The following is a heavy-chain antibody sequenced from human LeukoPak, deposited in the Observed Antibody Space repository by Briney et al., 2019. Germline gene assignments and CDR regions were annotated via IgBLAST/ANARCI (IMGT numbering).Heavy chain of an antibody. D-gene: IGHD3-22*01. J-gene: IGHJ3*02. CDR1: GYTFTSYG. CDR2: ISAYNGNT. Sequence: ASVSVSYRASGYTFTSYGISWVRQAPGQGREGVGWISAYNGNTNYAQKLQGRVTMTTDTSTSTAYMELRSLRSDDTAVYYCATIRTYYYDSSGYGGAFDIWGQGTMVTVSS. V-gene: IGHV1-18*01. CDR3: ATIRTYYYDSSGYGGAFDI.